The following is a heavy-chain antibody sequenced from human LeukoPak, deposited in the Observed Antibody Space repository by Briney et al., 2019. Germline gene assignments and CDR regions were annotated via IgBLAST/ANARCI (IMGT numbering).Heavy chain of an antibody. CDR2: INPNSGGT. D-gene: IGHD3-10*01. CDR1: GYTFTGYY. CDR3: ARALITMVRGVIFLLSY. J-gene: IGHJ4*02. V-gene: IGHV1-2*02. Sequence: ASVKVSCKASGYTFTGYYMHWVRQAPGQGLEWMGWINPNSGGTNYAQRFQGRVTMTRDTSISTAYMELSRLRPDDTAVYYCARALITMVRGVIFLLSYWGQGTLVTVSS.